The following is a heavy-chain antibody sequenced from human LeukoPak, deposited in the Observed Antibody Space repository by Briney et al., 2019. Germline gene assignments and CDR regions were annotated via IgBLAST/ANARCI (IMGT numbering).Heavy chain of an antibody. D-gene: IGHD6-19*01. CDR2: IYPGDSDT. V-gene: IGHV5-51*01. CDR1: GYTFTSYW. J-gene: IGHJ4*02. Sequence: KVSCKASGYTFTSYWIGWVRQMPGKGLEWVGIIYPGDSDTRYSPSFQGQVTISADKSISTAYLQWSSLKASDTAMYYCASAIAVAAPPVGWGQGTLVTVSS. CDR3: ASAIAVAAPPVG.